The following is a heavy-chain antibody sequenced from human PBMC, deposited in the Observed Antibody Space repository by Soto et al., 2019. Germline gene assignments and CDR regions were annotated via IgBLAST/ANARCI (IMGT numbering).Heavy chain of an antibody. V-gene: IGHV1-18*01. J-gene: IGHJ6*02. Sequence: ASVKVSCKASGYTFTRYGLSWVRQAPGQGLEWMGWISGYNGDANYAQRFQGRVSMTIDTSTTTAYMELRTLTSDDTAVYYCAKNGQPPYYYYGLDVWGQGTTVTVSS. CDR2: ISGYNGDA. CDR3: AKNGQPPYYYYGLDV. CDR1: GYTFTRYG. D-gene: IGHD2-8*01.